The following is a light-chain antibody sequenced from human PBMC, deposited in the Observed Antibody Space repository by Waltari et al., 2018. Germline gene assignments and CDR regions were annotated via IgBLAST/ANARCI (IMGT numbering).Light chain of an antibody. CDR1: QSLLHSNGYNY. Sequence: DIVMTQSPLSLPVTPGEPASISCKSSQSLLHSNGYNYLDWYLQKPGQSTHLWISLGSNRASGVPDRFSGSGSGTDFTLNISRVEAEDVGVYYCMQALQTPLTFGGGTKVEIK. V-gene: IGKV2-28*01. J-gene: IGKJ4*01. CDR2: LGS. CDR3: MQALQTPLT.